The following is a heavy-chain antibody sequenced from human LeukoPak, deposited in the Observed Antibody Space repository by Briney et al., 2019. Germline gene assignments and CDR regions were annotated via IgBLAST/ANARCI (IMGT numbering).Heavy chain of an antibody. CDR3: AKLVAVRGIDY. CDR2: ISYDGSNK. CDR1: GFTFSSYG. D-gene: IGHD2-2*01. J-gene: IGHJ4*02. V-gene: IGHV3-30*18. Sequence: GGSLRLSCAASGFTFSSYGMHWVRQAPGKGLEWVAVISYDGSNKYYADSAKGRFTISRDNSKNTLYLQMNSLRAEDTAVYYCAKLVAVRGIDYWGQGTLATVSS.